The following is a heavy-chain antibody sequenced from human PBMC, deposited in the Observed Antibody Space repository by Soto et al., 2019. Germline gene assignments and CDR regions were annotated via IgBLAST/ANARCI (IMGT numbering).Heavy chain of an antibody. CDR3: ARAPRDYYDSSGYLDY. CDR1: GFTFSDYY. D-gene: IGHD3-22*01. V-gene: IGHV3-11*01. CDR2: ISSSGSTI. Sequence: VQLLESGGGVVQPGGSLRLSCAGSGFTFSDYYMSWIRQAPGKGLEWVSYISSSGSTIYYADSVKGRFTISRDNAKNSLYLQMNSLRAEDTAVYYCARAPRDYYDSSGYLDYWGQGTLVTVSS. J-gene: IGHJ4*02.